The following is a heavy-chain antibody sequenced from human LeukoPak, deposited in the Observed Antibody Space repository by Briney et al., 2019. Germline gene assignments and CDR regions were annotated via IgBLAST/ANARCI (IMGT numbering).Heavy chain of an antibody. CDR1: GFTFSSYA. Sequence: GGSLRLPCAASGFTFSSYAMHWVRQAPGKGLEWVAVISYDGTNKYYADSVKGRFTISRDNSKNTLYLQMNSLRAEDTALHYCARDSDSSGWYLDYWGQGTLVTVSS. D-gene: IGHD6-19*01. V-gene: IGHV3-30-3*01. J-gene: IGHJ4*02. CDR3: ARDSDSSGWYLDY. CDR2: ISYDGTNK.